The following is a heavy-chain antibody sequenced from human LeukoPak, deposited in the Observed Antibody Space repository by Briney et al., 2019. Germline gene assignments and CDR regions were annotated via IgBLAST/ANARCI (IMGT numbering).Heavy chain of an antibody. CDR2: MNPNSGNT. CDR1: GYTFTSYD. D-gene: IGHD5-18*01. V-gene: IGHV1-8*01. Sequence: ASVKVSCKASGYTFTSYDINWVRQATGQGLEWMGWMNPNSGNTGYAQKFQGRVTISADTSTGTAYMELSSLRSEDTAIYFCARGGHTAMVLYYYYMDVWGNGTTVTVSS. J-gene: IGHJ6*03. CDR3: ARGGHTAMVLYYYYMDV.